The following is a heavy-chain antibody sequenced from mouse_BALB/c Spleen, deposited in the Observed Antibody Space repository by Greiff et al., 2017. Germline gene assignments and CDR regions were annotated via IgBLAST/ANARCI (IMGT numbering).Heavy chain of an antibody. CDR1: GYTFTDYE. V-gene: IGHV1-15*01. D-gene: IGHD2-14*01. Sequence: VQLQQSGPELVRPGASVTLSCKASGYTFTDYEMHWVKQTPVHGLEWIGAIDPETGGTAYNQKFKGKATLTADKSSSTAYMELRSLTSEDSAVYYCTRSAYRYGYAMDYWGQGTSVTVSS. CDR2: IDPETGGT. J-gene: IGHJ4*01. CDR3: TRSAYRYGYAMDY.